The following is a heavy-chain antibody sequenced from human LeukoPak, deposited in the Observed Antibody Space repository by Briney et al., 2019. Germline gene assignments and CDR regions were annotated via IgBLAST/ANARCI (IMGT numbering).Heavy chain of an antibody. CDR3: ARERIALGFDP. CDR2: IYYSGST. V-gene: IGHV4-31*03. CDR1: GGSISSGGYY. D-gene: IGHD2-15*01. J-gene: IGHJ5*02. Sequence: KASETLSLTCTVSGGSISSGGYYWSWIRQHPGKGLEWIGYIYYSGSTYYNPSLKSRVTISVDTSKNQFSLKLSSVTAADTAVYYCARERIALGFDPWGQGTLVTVSS.